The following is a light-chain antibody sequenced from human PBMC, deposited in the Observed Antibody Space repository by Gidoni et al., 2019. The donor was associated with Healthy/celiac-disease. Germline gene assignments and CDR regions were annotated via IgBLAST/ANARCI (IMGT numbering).Light chain of an antibody. CDR1: QGISSY. CDR2: AAS. V-gene: IGKV1D-8*01. CDR3: RQYYSFPYP. J-gene: IGKJ2*01. Sequence: VIRMTQAPSLLSASTGDRVAISCRMSQGISSYLSWYQHRPAEATELLIYAASTLQGVVPSRFGGSGSGSVFTLTISCLQSYDFATYYCRQYYSFPYPFGQGTKLEIK.